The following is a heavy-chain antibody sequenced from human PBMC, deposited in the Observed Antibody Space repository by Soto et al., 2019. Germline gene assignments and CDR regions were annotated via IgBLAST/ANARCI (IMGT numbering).Heavy chain of an antibody. V-gene: IGHV1-24*01. CDR2: FDPEDGET. J-gene: IGHJ3*02. D-gene: IGHD2-8*01. CDR3: ATALMVYAIYAFDI. CDR1: GYTLTELS. Sequence: ASVKVSCKVFGYTLTELSMHWVRQAPGKGLEWMGGFDPEDGETIYAQKFQGRVTMTEDTSTDTAYMELSSLRSEDTAVYYCATALMVYAIYAFDIWGQGTMVTVSS.